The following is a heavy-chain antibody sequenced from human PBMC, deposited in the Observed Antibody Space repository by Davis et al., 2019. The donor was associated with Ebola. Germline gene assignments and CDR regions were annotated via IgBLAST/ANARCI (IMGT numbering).Heavy chain of an antibody. CDR2: IIPIFGTA. J-gene: IGHJ4*02. V-gene: IGHV1-69*13. CDR1: GGTFSSYA. Sequence: AASVKVSCKASGGTFSSYAISWVRQAARHGLAWMGWIIPIFGTANYAQKFQGRVTITADESTGTAYMELGSLRSEDTDVYYRARDLRGSGSSHLDYWGQGTLVTVSS. CDR3: ARDLRGSGSSHLDY. D-gene: IGHD3-10*01.